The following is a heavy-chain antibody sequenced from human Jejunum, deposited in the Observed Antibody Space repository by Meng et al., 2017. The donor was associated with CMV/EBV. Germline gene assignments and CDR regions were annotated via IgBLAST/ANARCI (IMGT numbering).Heavy chain of an antibody. J-gene: IGHJ4*02. CDR1: IDPISSNF. V-gene: IGHV4-4*07. CDR3: AREESVGIAVTGTFDY. D-gene: IGHD6-19*01. CDR2: IYSSGST. Sequence: VRLKGSGSGLVKPLETLSLTCTVSIDPISSNFWSWIRQPAGKGLEWIGRIYSSGSTFYNPSLKSRVTMSVDTSKNQFSLSLASVTAADTAIYFCAREESVGIAVTGTFDYWGQGILVTVSS.